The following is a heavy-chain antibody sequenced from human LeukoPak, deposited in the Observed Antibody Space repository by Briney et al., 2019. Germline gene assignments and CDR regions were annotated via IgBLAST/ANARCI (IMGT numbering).Heavy chain of an antibody. CDR3: ARDPRDESRNFWSGYTGPAANWFNP. CDR2: ISSSSSYI. D-gene: IGHD3-3*01. Sequence: PGGSLRLSCAASGFTFSSYSMNWVRQAPGKGLEWVSSISSSSSYIYYADSVKGRFTISRDNAKNSLYLQMNSLRAEDTAVYYCARDPRDESRNFWSGYTGPAANWFNPWGQGTLVTVSS. CDR1: GFTFSSYS. V-gene: IGHV3-21*01. J-gene: IGHJ5*02.